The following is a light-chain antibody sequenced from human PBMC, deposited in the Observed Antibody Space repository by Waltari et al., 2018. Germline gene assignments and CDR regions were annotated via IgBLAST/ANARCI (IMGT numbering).Light chain of an antibody. CDR3: CSYAGSTTRWV. CDR1: SSDVGSYTL. V-gene: IGLV2-23*02. CDR2: AVS. J-gene: IGLJ3*02. Sequence: QSALTQPASVSGSPGQSITISCTGTSSDVGSYTLVSWYQQHPGKAPKLIIYAVSKRPSGASSRFSGTKSVNTASLTISGLQAEDEADYYCCSYAGSTTRWVFGGGTKLTVL.